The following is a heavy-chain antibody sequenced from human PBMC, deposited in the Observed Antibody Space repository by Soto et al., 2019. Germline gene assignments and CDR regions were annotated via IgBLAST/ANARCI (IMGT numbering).Heavy chain of an antibody. CDR3: ARIHWAQSSLDY. Sequence: LSLTCAVSGGSIDSGAFSLSWIRQPPGKGLEWIGYVTHSGTAYSIPSLNGRLTLSVDSSQTQFSLKLTSVTAADSAFYYCARIHWAQSSLDYWGRGSLVTVSS. V-gene: IGHV4-30-2*01. J-gene: IGHJ4*02. CDR1: GGSIDSGAFS. CDR2: VTHSGTA. D-gene: IGHD6-19*01.